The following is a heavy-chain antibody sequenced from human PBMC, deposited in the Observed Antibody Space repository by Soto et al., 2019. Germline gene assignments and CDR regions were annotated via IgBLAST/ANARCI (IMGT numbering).Heavy chain of an antibody. V-gene: IGHV3-49*04. CDR2: IRSRAYGRTT. CDR1: GFTFGAYA. D-gene: IGHD2-2*01. J-gene: IGHJ4*02. CDR3: VREDRGGDQLVSAHY. Sequence: GGSLRLSCSASGFTFGAYALRWVRNAPGKGLEWVGLIRSRAYGRTTEYAASVRGRFTNSRDDSKSIAYLDMNSLQTEDTAVYYCVREDRGGDQLVSAHYWGQGTLVTVSS.